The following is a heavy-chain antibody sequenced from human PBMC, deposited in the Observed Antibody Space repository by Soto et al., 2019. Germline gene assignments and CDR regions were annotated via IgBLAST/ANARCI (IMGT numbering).Heavy chain of an antibody. CDR3: ASETDSGSYSDAFDL. CDR1: GGSISSGGYY. CDR2: IYYSGST. Sequence: QVQLQESGPGLVKPSQTLSLTCTVSGGSISSGGYYWSWIRQHPGKGLEWIGYIYYSGSTYYNPSLKRRVTIPVDTSKSPFSLQLSSVTAADTAVYYCASETDSGSYSDAFDLWGQGTMVTVSS. D-gene: IGHD1-26*01. V-gene: IGHV4-31*03. J-gene: IGHJ3*01.